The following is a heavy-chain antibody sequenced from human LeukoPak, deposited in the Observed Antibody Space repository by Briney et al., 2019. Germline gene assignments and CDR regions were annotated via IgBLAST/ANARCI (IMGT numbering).Heavy chain of an antibody. CDR2: FDPEDGET. V-gene: IGHV1-24*01. Sequence: ASVKVSCKASGGTFSSYAISWVRQAPGQGLEWMGGFDPEDGETIYAQKFQGRVTMTEGTSTDTAYMELSSLRSEDTAVYYCATALVRPFDYWGQGTLVTVSS. J-gene: IGHJ4*02. CDR3: ATALVRPFDY. CDR1: GGTFSSYA. D-gene: IGHD2-2*01.